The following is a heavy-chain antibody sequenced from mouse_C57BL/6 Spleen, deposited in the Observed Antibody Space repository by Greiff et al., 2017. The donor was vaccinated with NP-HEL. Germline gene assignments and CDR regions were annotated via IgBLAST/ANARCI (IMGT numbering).Heavy chain of an antibody. CDR2: IDPNSGGT. CDR1: GYTFTSYW. V-gene: IGHV1-72*01. Sequence: QVQLKQPGAELVKPGASVKLSCKASGYTFTSYWMHWVKQRPGRGLEWIGRIDPNSGGTKYNEKFKSKATLTVDKPSSTAYMQLSSLTSEDSAVYYCAREDTTVVAPGFDYWGQGTTLTVSS. J-gene: IGHJ2*01. D-gene: IGHD1-1*01. CDR3: AREDTTVVAPGFDY.